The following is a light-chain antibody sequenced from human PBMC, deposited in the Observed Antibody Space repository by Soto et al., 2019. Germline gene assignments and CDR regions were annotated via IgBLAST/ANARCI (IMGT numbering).Light chain of an antibody. CDR3: QQYNKWPRT. J-gene: IGKJ1*01. Sequence: EIVLTQSPATLSLSPGERATLSCRASQSVRSNLAWYQQKPGQAPRLLIYGASTRATGIPARFSGSGSGTEFTLTISSLRSEDFAVYYCQQYNKWPRTFGQGTKVDIK. V-gene: IGKV3-15*01. CDR1: QSVRSN. CDR2: GAS.